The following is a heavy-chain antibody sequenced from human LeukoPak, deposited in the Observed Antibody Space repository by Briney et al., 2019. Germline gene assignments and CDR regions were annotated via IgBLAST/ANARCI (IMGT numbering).Heavy chain of an antibody. Sequence: GGSLRLSCEASGFSFSNYWMSWVRQAPGRGLEWVANINPDGSDRRYMDPVNGRFTISRDNARDSLYLQMNYLRVEDTAVYYCASGHFDWLLGGQGALVTVSS. CDR2: INPDGSDR. J-gene: IGHJ4*02. V-gene: IGHV3-7*01. CDR1: GFSFSNYW. CDR3: ASGHFDWLL. D-gene: IGHD3-9*01.